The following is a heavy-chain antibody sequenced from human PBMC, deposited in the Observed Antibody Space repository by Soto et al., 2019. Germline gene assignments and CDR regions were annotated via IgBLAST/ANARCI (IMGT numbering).Heavy chain of an antibody. CDR1: GYTFTSYY. Sequence: QVQLVQSGAEVKKPGASVKASCKASGYTFTSYYMHWVRQAPGQGLEWMGIITPSGGSTSYAQKLQGRVTMTRDTSSSTVYMELSSLRSEDTAVYYCARAGSGHFDYWGQGTLVTVSS. J-gene: IGHJ4*02. V-gene: IGHV1-46*03. CDR3: ARAGSGHFDY. D-gene: IGHD7-27*01. CDR2: ITPSGGST.